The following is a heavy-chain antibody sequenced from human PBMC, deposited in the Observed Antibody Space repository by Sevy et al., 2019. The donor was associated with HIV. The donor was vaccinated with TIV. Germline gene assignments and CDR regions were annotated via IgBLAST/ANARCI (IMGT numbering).Heavy chain of an antibody. CDR1: GGSISSYY. V-gene: IGHV4-59*01. Sequence: SETLSLTCTVSGGSISSYYWSWIRQPPGKGLEWIGYIYYSGSTNYNPSLKSRVTISVDTSKNQFSLKLSSVTAADTAGYYCARIRRAYSGYDPGRDGYNYNYYYYYGMDVWGQGTTVTVSS. CDR2: IYYSGST. J-gene: IGHJ6*02. D-gene: IGHD5-12*01. CDR3: ARIRRAYSGYDPGRDGYNYNYYYYYGMDV.